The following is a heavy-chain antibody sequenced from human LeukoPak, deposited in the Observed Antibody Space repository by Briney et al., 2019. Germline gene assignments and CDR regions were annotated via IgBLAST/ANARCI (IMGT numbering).Heavy chain of an antibody. D-gene: IGHD3-22*01. Sequence: GGSLRLSCAASGFTFSSYAMSWVRQAPGKGLEWVSAISGSGGSTYYADSVKGRFTISRDNSKNTLYLQMNSLRAEDTAVYYCAKGGGYYDSSGYVDWGQGTMVTVSS. CDR1: GFTFSSYA. CDR3: AKGGGYYDSSGYVD. V-gene: IGHV3-23*01. CDR2: ISGSGGST. J-gene: IGHJ3*01.